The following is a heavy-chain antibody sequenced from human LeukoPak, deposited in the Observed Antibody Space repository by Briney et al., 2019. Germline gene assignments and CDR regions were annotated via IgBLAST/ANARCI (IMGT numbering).Heavy chain of an antibody. J-gene: IGHJ4*02. V-gene: IGHV1-46*01. Sequence: ASVKVSCKASGYTFTSYYMHWVRQAPGQGLEWMGIINPSGGSTSYAQKFQGRVTMTRDTSTSTVYMELSSLRSEDTAVYYCARSRSPSIYSSSSHFDYWSQGTLVTVSS. CDR3: ARSRSPSIYSSSSHFDY. CDR2: INPSGGST. CDR1: GYTFTSYY. D-gene: IGHD6-6*01.